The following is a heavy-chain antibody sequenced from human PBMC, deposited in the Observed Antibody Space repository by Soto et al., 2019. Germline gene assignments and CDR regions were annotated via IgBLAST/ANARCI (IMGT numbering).Heavy chain of an antibody. V-gene: IGHV3-23*01. CDR1: GFTFSNYG. CDR2: ISGSGGTT. Sequence: GSLRVSCAAAGFTFSNYGVRRIRQSPGKGLEWVSSISGSGGTTYYADSVKGRVTISRDNSKNTLYLQMNSLRAEDTAVYYCAKDWTNNPYYFDYWGQGTLVTVSS. D-gene: IGHD2-8*01. CDR3: AKDWTNNPYYFDY. J-gene: IGHJ4*02.